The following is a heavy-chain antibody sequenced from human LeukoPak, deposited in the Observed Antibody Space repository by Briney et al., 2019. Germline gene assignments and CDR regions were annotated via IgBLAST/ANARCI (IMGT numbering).Heavy chain of an antibody. CDR2: IYHSGST. CDR1: GGSISSGGYY. D-gene: IGHD2-2*01. Sequence: PSETLSLTCTVSGGSISSGGYYWSWIRQPPGKGLEWIGYIYHSGSTYYNPSLKSRVTISVDRSKNQFSLKLSSVTAADTAVYYCARVCCSSTSCLDYWGQGTLVTVSS. V-gene: IGHV4-30-2*01. CDR3: ARVCCSSTSCLDY. J-gene: IGHJ4*02.